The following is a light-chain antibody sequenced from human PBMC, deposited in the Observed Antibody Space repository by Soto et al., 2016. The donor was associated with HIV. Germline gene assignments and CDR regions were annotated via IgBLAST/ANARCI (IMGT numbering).Light chain of an antibody. V-gene: IGKV1-17*03. Sequence: DIQMTQSPSAMSASVGDRVTITCRASQAISNYLIWFQQKPGKVPKRLIYAASTLQNGVPSRFSGSGSGTEFTLTISSLRPEDFATYYCLQLNTYPRLTFGGGTKMDIK. J-gene: IGKJ4*01. CDR1: QAISNY. CDR3: LQLNTYPRLT. CDR2: AAS.